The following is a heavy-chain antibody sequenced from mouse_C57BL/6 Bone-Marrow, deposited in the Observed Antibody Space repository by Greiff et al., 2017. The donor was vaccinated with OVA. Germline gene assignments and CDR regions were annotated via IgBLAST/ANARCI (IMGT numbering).Heavy chain of an antibody. CDR2: IYPGDGDT. V-gene: IGHV1-82*01. J-gene: IGHJ4*01. D-gene: IGHD2-10*02. Sequence: QVQLQQSGPELVKPGASVKISCKASGYAFSSSWMNWVKQRPGKGLEWIGRIYPGDGDTTYNGKFKGKATLTADKSSSTAYMQLSSLTSEDSAVYFCARRVWPGYYAMDYWGQGTSVTVSS. CDR1: GYAFSSSW. CDR3: ARRVWPGYYAMDY.